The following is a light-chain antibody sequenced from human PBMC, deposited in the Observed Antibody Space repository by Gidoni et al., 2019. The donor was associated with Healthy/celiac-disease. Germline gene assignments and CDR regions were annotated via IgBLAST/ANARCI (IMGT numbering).Light chain of an antibody. CDR2: QDS. Sequence: SYELTQPPSVSVSPGQTASITCSGEKLGDKYACWYQQKPGQSPVLVIYQDSNRPSGIPERFSGSNSGNTATLTISGTQAMDEADYYCQAWDSSTLVVFGGGTKLTV. J-gene: IGLJ2*01. V-gene: IGLV3-1*01. CDR1: KLGDKY. CDR3: QAWDSSTLVV.